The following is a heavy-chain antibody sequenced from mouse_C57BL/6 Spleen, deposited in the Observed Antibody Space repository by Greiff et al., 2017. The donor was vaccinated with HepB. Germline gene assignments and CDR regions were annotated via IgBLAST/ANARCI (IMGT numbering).Heavy chain of an antibody. J-gene: IGHJ4*01. CDR2: ISDGGSYT. CDR1: GFTFSSYA. Sequence: EVHLVESGGGLVKPGGSLKLSCAASGFTFSSYAMSWVRQTPEKRLEWVATISDGGSYTYYPDNVKGRFTISRDNAKNNLYLQMSHLKSEDTAMYYCARGRYDYDGAMDYWGQGTSVTVSS. V-gene: IGHV5-4*01. CDR3: ARGRYDYDGAMDY. D-gene: IGHD2-4*01.